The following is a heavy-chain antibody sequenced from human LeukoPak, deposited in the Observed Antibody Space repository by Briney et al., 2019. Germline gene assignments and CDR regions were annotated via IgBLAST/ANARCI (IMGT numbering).Heavy chain of an antibody. CDR1: ENTFTNYY. CDR3: ARDRVGCSGGSCHGAFDI. J-gene: IGHJ3*02. CDR2: INPNGDRT. V-gene: IGHV1-46*01. D-gene: IGHD2-15*01. Sequence: ASVKVSCKASENTFTNYYMHWVRQAPGQGLEWLGIINPNGDRTNYAQTFQGRVTMTRDTSTTTVYMELSSLRSEDTAVYYCARDRVGCSGGSCHGAFDIWGQGTMVTVSS.